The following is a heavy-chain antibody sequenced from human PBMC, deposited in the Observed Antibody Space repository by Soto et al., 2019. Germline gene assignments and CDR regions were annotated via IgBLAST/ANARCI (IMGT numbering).Heavy chain of an antibody. CDR2: IYYSGST. Sequence: TSETRSLTCTVSGGSISSYYWSGIRQPPGKGLEWIGYIYYSGSTNYNPSLKSRVTISVDTSKNQFSLKLSSVTAADPAVYYCAIQQDSSPSISFDYWGPGTLLTVSS. D-gene: IGHD6-6*01. V-gene: IGHV4-59*08. CDR3: AIQQDSSPSISFDY. CDR1: GGSISSYY. J-gene: IGHJ4*02.